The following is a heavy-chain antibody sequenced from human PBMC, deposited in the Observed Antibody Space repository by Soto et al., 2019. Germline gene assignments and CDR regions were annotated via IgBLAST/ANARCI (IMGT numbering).Heavy chain of an antibody. J-gene: IGHJ4*02. V-gene: IGHV4-31*01. D-gene: IGHD6-13*01. Sequence: QVQLRESGPGLVKPSQTLSLTCTVSGGSINSGGYYWNWIRQHPGKGLEWIGYMYYSGSTYYNPFLRSQVIISADTSENHLSRRRSSMTDADTAVYFCARGYRQSGYNSSWVFDYWCQGTLVNVSS. CDR3: ARGYRQSGYNSSWVFDY. CDR2: MYYSGST. CDR1: GGSINSGGYY.